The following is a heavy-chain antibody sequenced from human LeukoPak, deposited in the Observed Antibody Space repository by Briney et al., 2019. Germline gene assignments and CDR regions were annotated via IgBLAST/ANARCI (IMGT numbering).Heavy chain of an antibody. CDR3: ARAEGLERPDY. D-gene: IGHD1-1*01. Sequence: GGSLRLSSAASGFTFSSYEMNWVRQAPGKGLEGVSYISSSGSTIYYADSVKGRFTISRDNAKNSLYLQMNSLRAEDTAVYYCARAEGLERPDYWGQGTLVTVSS. V-gene: IGHV3-48*03. CDR2: ISSSGSTI. CDR1: GFTFSSYE. J-gene: IGHJ4*02.